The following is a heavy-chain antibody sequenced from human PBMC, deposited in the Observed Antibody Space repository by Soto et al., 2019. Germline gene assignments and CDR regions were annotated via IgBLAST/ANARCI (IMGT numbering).Heavy chain of an antibody. CDR1: GYTFINYY. J-gene: IGHJ6*02. V-gene: IGHV1-46*01. D-gene: IGHD5-18*01. CDR2: INPMGGST. Sequence: ASVKVSCKASGYTFINYYIHWVRQAPGQGLEWMAIINPMGGSTNYAQEFQGRVTLTRDTSTSTAYMELSSLRSEDTAVYYCARAVNSYGFPYYYYGMDVWGQGTTVTVSS. CDR3: ARAVNSYGFPYYYYGMDV.